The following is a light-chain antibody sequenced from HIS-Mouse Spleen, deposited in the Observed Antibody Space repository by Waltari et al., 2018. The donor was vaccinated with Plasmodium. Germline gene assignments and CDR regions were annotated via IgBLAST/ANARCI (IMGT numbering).Light chain of an antibody. CDR3: QQYGSSPIT. V-gene: IGKV3-20*01. Sequence: IVLTQSPGTLSLSPGERATLSCRASQSVSSSYFAFDQQKPGQAPRLLILGASSRATGIPDRFSGSGSGTDFTLTISRLEPEDFAVYYCQQYGSSPITFGQGTRLEIK. CDR2: GAS. CDR1: QSVSSSY. J-gene: IGKJ5*01.